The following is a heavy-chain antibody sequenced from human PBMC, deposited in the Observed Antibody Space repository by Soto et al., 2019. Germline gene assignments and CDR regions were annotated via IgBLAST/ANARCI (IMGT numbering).Heavy chain of an antibody. V-gene: IGHV4-4*02. Sequence: PSETLSLTCAVSGGSISSSNWWSWVRQPPGKGLEWIGEIYHSGSTNYNPSLKSRVTISVDKSKNQFSLKLSSVTAADTAVYYCARDGSGAVTTAGDAFDIWGQGTMVTVSS. J-gene: IGHJ3*02. D-gene: IGHD4-4*01. CDR1: GGSISSSNW. CDR3: ARDGSGAVTTAGDAFDI. CDR2: IYHSGST.